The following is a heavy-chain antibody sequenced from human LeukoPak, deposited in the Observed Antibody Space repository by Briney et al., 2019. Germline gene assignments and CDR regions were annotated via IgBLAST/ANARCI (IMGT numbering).Heavy chain of an antibody. J-gene: IGHJ4*02. D-gene: IGHD5-18*01. CDR3: ARPRRTAMVTSFDY. Sequence: PSETLSLTCTVSGGSISSSSYYWGWIRQPPGKWLEWIGSIYYSGSTYYNPSLKSRVTISVDTSKNQFSLKLSSVTAADTAVYYCARPRRTAMVTSFDYWGQGTLVTVSS. CDR2: IYYSGST. V-gene: IGHV4-39*01. CDR1: GGSISSSSYY.